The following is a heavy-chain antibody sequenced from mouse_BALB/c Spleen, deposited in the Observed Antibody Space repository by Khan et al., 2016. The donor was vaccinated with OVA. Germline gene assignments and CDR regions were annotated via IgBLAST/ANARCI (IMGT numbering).Heavy chain of an antibody. CDR1: GYTFTSYW. V-gene: IGHV1-61*01. J-gene: IGHJ2*01. D-gene: IGHD2-2*01. CDR3: ARGGQWLRRGGGNSDY. Sequence: QVQLQQPGAELVRPGASVKLSCKASGYTFTSYWMNWVKQRPGQGLEWIGMIDPSDSETHYNQIFKDKATLTVDKSSSTAYMELARLTSEDSAIYYCARGGQWLRRGGGNSDYWGQGTTLTVSS. CDR2: IDPSDSET.